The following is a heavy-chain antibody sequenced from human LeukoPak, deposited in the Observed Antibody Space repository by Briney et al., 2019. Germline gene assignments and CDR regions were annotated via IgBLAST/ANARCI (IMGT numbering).Heavy chain of an antibody. Sequence: GGSLRLSCAASGFTFSSYSMIWVRQAPGKGLEWVSSISSSSSYIYYADSVKGRFTISRDNAKNSLYLQMNSLRAEDTAVYYCARTHRLIAAAGTVDYWGQGTLVTVSS. D-gene: IGHD6-13*01. CDR2: ISSSSSYI. J-gene: IGHJ4*02. CDR3: ARTHRLIAAAGTVDY. V-gene: IGHV3-21*01. CDR1: GFTFSSYS.